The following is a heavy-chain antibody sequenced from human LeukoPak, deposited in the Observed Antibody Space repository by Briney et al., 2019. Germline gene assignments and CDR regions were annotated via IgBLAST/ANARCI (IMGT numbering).Heavy chain of an antibody. CDR1: GFTFSSYS. V-gene: IGHV3-21*04. Sequence: GGSLRLSCAASGFTFSSYSMNWVRQAPGKGLEWVSSISSSSSYIYYADSVKGRFTISRDNAKNSLYLQMNSLRAEDTAVYYCARVDYILTGFYYYYYMDVWGEGTTVTISS. D-gene: IGHD3-9*01. CDR3: ARVDYILTGFYYYYYMDV. CDR2: ISSSSSYI. J-gene: IGHJ6*03.